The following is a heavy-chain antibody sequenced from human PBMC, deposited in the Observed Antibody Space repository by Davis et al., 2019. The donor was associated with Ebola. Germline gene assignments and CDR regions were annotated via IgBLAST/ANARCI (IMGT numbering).Heavy chain of an antibody. CDR1: GYTFTSYG. CDR3: VRDRVTVGPTMDFDY. J-gene: IGHJ4*02. CDR2: ISAYNGNT. Sequence: ASVKVSCKASGYTFTSYGISWVRQAPGQGLEWMGWISAYNGNTNYARKFQDRITMTSDTSTTTTYMELSSLRSDDTAVYYCVRDRVTVGPTMDFDYWGQGTLVTVSS. V-gene: IGHV1-18*04. D-gene: IGHD1-26*01.